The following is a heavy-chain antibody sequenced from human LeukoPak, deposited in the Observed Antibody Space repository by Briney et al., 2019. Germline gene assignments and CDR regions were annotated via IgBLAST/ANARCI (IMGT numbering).Heavy chain of an antibody. D-gene: IGHD2-15*01. CDR3: ARLIQYTAGIYSFDY. Sequence: SETLSLTCSVSGGSISHSSYYWGWIRQPPGKGLEWIGNIYYRGNTYYNPALRSRVAISIDTSKNQFALNLSSVTAADTAVYYCARLIQYTAGIYSFDYWAQGTLVTVSS. CDR2: IYYRGNT. V-gene: IGHV4-39*01. CDR1: GGSISHSSYY. J-gene: IGHJ4*02.